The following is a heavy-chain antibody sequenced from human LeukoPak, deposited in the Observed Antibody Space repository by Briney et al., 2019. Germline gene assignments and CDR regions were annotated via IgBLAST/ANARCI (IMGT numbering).Heavy chain of an antibody. D-gene: IGHD4-17*01. CDR1: GGSISSYY. J-gene: IGHJ5*02. V-gene: IGHV4-59*01. CDR3: ARGDTVTGLDP. CDR2: IYYSGGT. Sequence: PSETLSLTCTVSGGSISSYYWSWSRQPPGGGLEWSGYIYYSGGTNYNPSLTSRATISVDTSKNQFFLKLSSVTAADTAVYYCARGDTVTGLDPWGQGTLVTVSS.